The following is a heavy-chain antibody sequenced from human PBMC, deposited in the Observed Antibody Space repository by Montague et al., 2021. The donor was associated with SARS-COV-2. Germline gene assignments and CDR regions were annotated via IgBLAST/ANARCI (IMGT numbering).Heavy chain of an antibody. CDR3: ARDLGLGSSWYTFDY. D-gene: IGHD6-13*01. Sequence: SLRLSCAASGFTVSSNYMSWVRQAPVKGLEWVSVIYSGGSTYYAXSVKGRFTISRDNSKNTLYLQMNSLRAEDTAVYYCARDLGLGSSWYTFDYWGQGTLVTVSS. CDR2: IYSGGST. J-gene: IGHJ4*02. CDR1: GFTVSSNY. V-gene: IGHV3-53*01.